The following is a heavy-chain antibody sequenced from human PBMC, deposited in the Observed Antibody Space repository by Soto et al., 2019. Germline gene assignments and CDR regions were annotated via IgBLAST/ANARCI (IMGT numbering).Heavy chain of an antibody. Sequence: SETLSLTCAVYGGSFSGDYWSWIRQPPGKGLEWIGEINHSGSTNYNPSLKSRVTISVDTSKNQFSLKLSSVTAADTAVYYCARRTYYYDSSGGDDAFDIWGQGTMVT. V-gene: IGHV4-34*01. CDR2: INHSGST. CDR3: ARRTYYYDSSGGDDAFDI. D-gene: IGHD3-22*01. J-gene: IGHJ3*02. CDR1: GGSFSGDY.